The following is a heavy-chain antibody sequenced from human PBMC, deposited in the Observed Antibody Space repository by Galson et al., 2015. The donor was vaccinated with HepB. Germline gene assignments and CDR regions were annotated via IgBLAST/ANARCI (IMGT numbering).Heavy chain of an antibody. Sequence: TLSLTCTVSGGSISSGSYYWSWIRQPAGKGLEWIGRIYTSGSTNYNPSLKSRVTMSVDTSKNQFSLKLSSVTAADTAVYYCARDSFSPYCSSTSCHAFDYWGQGTLVTVSS. CDR3: ARDSFSPYCSSTSCHAFDY. V-gene: IGHV4-61*02. D-gene: IGHD2-2*01. J-gene: IGHJ4*02. CDR1: GGSISSGSYY. CDR2: IYTSGST.